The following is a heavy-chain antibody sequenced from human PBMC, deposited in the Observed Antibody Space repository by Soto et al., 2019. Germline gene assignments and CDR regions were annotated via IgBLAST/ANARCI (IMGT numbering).Heavy chain of an antibody. D-gene: IGHD2-8*01. J-gene: IGHJ6*02. CDR3: ARGGYCTNGVCYGGYYYGMDV. Sequence: SETLSLTCTVSGGSISSGDYYWSWIRQPPGQGLEWIGYIYYSGSTYYNPSLKSRVTISVDTSKNQFSLKLSSVTAADTAVYYCARGGYCTNGVCYGGYYYGMDVWGQGTTVTVS. V-gene: IGHV4-30-4*01. CDR2: IYYSGST. CDR1: GGSISSGDYY.